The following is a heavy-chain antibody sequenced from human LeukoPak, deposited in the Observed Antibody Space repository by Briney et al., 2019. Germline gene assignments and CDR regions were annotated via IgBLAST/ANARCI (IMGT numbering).Heavy chain of an antibody. CDR1: GFTFSTYD. CDR2: ISRSSSHI. J-gene: IGHJ6*02. D-gene: IGHD5-12*01. V-gene: IGHV3-21*01. Sequence: GGSLRLSCAASGFTFSTYDMNWVGQAPGKGLEWVAYISRSSSHIYYADSMKGRLTISRDNARSSVYLQMDSLRDEDTAIYYCARDRAALARMGGMDVWGQGTTVTVFS. CDR3: ARDRAALARMGGMDV.